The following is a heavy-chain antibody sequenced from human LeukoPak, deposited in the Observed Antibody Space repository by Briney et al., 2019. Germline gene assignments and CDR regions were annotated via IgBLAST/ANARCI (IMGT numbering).Heavy chain of an antibody. CDR3: ARGDYYDSEIWYYFDY. V-gene: IGHV4-59*01. Sequence: SETLSLTCTVSGGSISSYYWSWIRQPPGKGLEWIGYIYYSGSTNYNPSLKSRVTISVDTSKNQFSLKLSSVTAADTAVYYCARGDYYDSEIWYYFDYWGQGTLVTVSS. CDR2: IYYSGST. J-gene: IGHJ4*02. CDR1: GGSISSYY. D-gene: IGHD3-22*01.